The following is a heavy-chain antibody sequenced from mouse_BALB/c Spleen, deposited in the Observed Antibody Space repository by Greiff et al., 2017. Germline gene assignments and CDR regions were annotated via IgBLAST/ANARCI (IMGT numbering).Heavy chain of an antibody. D-gene: IGHD3-1*01. J-gene: IGHJ2*01. Sequence: QVQLKQPGAELVRPGASVKLSCKASGYTFTSYWINWVKQRPGQGLEWIGNIYPSDSYTNYNQKFKDKATLTVDKSSSTAYMQLSSPTSEDSAVYYCTRWGYPDYFDYWGQGTTLTVSS. CDR1: GYTFTSYW. CDR3: TRWGYPDYFDY. V-gene: IGHV1-69*02. CDR2: IYPSDSYT.